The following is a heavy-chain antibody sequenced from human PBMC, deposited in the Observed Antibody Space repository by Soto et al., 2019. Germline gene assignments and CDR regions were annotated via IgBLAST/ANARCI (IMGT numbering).Heavy chain of an antibody. V-gene: IGHV4-4*02. CDR1: GDSIIGSNW. D-gene: IGHD3-22*01. Sequence: SETLSLTCFVSGDSIIGSNWWRWVRQSPGKGLEWIGEVYYSGNSNYNPSPKSRVTISADKSKTQFSLNLSSVTAADTAVYYCARPGHLDSRGFPLWLWGRGTLVTASS. CDR3: ARPGHLDSRGFPLWL. CDR2: VYYSGNS. J-gene: IGHJ4*02.